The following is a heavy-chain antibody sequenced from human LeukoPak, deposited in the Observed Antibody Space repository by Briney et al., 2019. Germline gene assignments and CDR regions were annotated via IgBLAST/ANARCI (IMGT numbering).Heavy chain of an antibody. CDR2: FYYSGST. CDR3: ARVNAPGGRTRPFDY. J-gene: IGHJ4*02. CDR1: GDSIRSSSYF. Sequence: PSETPSLTCTVSGDSIRSSSYFWGWIRQPPGKGLEWIGSFYYSGSTYYNASLKNRVTISVDTSRNEFSLKLRSVTAADTAVYYCARVNAPGGRTRPFDYWGQGTLVAVSS. D-gene: IGHD3-16*01. V-gene: IGHV4-39*07.